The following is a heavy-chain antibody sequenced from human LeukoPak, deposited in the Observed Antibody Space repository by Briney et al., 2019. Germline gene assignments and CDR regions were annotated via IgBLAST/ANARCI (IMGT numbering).Heavy chain of an antibody. CDR3: AKLRNTSPLYYFDY. CDR1: GFTFSICA. D-gene: IGHD2/OR15-2a*01. V-gene: IGHV3-23*01. Sequence: QPGGSLRLSCAVSGFTFSICAMSWVRQAPGKGLEWVSTISGSSASTYYADSVKGRFIISRDTSKNTLYLQMNSLRAEDTAVYYCAKLRNTSPLYYFDYWGQGTLVTVSS. J-gene: IGHJ4*02. CDR2: ISGSSAST.